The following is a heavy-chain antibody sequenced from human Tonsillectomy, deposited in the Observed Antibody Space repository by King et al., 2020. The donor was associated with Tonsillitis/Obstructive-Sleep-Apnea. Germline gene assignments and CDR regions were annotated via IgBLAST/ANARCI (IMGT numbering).Heavy chain of an antibody. J-gene: IGHJ3*02. D-gene: IGHD4-17*01. CDR3: AGYGDYDDAFDI. CDR2: IYYSGST. V-gene: IGHV4-59*01. CDR1: GGSISSYY. Sequence: QLQESGPGLVKPSETLSLTCTVSGGSISSYYWSWIRPPPGKGLEWIGYIYYSGSTNYNPSLKSRVTISVDTSKNQFSLKLSSVTAADTAVYYCAGYGDYDDAFDIWGQGTMVTVSS.